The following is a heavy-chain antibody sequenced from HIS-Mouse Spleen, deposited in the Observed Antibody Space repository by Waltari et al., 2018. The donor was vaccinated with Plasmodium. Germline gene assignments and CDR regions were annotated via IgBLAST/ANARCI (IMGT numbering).Heavy chain of an antibody. J-gene: IGHJ6*02. CDR3: ARTTYSSSSAKYYYYGMDV. D-gene: IGHD6-6*01. CDR2: IDWDDDK. CDR1: GFSLSTSGLC. Sequence: QVTLRESGPALVKPTQTLTLTCTFSGFSLSTSGLCVTWIRQPTGKALEWLARIDWDDDKYYSTSLKTRLTISKDTSKNQVVLTMTNMDPVDTATYYCARTTYSSSSAKYYYYGMDVWGQGTTVTVSS. V-gene: IGHV2-70*15.